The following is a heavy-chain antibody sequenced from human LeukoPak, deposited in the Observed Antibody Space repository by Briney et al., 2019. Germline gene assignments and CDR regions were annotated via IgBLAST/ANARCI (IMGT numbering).Heavy chain of an antibody. D-gene: IGHD3-22*01. V-gene: IGHV3-7*01. CDR3: ASSYYHDGDY. CDR1: GFTFSIYW. J-gene: IGHJ4*02. CDR2: INQDGSEK. Sequence: GGSLRLSCAASGFTFSIYWMLWVRQAPGKGLEWVANINQDGSEKNYADSVKGRFTISRDNARNSLYLQMNSLRAEDTALYYCASSYYHDGDYWGQGTLVTVSS.